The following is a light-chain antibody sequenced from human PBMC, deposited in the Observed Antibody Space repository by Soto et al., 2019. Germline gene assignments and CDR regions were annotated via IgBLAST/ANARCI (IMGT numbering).Light chain of an antibody. V-gene: IGKV3-15*01. CDR2: GAS. CDR3: QQYHTWPIT. Sequence: DIVITQSPSTLSVAPGEGVTFSCRASQGVSRKLAWYQHKPGQAPRLLISGASTGATGIPARFSGSGSGTEFTLTISSLQSEDCAIYYCQQYHTWPITFGGGTKVDI. CDR1: QGVSRK. J-gene: IGKJ4*01.